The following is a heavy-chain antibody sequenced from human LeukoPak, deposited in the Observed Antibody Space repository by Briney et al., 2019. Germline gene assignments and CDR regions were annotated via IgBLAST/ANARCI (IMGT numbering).Heavy chain of an antibody. J-gene: IGHJ6*02. CDR3: AKDVDTATRGGMDV. D-gene: IGHD5-18*01. V-gene: IGHV3-9*01. Sequence: HPGGSLRLSCAASGFTFDDYAMHWVRRAPGKGLEWVSGISWNSGSIGYADSVKGRFTISRDNAKNSLYLQMNSLRAEDTALYYCAKDVDTATRGGMDVWGQGTTVTASS. CDR2: ISWNSGSI. CDR1: GFTFDDYA.